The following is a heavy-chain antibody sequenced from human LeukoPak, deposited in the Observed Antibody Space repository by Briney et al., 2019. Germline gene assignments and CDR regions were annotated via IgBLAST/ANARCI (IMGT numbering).Heavy chain of an antibody. Sequence: PGRSLRLSCAASGFTFTSYGMHWVRQAPGKWLELVAVIWYDGSNKFYADSVKGRFTISRDNSKNMMYLQMNSLRAEDTAVYYCASALDSLDRSSCLDYWGQGTQVTVS. CDR3: ASALDSLDRSSCLDY. D-gene: IGHD6-13*01. CDR1: GFTFTSYG. J-gene: IGHJ4*02. CDR2: IWYDGSNK. V-gene: IGHV3-33*01.